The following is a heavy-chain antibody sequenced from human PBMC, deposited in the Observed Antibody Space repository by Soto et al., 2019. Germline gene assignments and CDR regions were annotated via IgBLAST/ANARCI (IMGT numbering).Heavy chain of an antibody. CDR3: ARDSVGITGKHSYYYYYYGMDV. CDR1: GYTFTGYY. CDR2: INPNSGGT. J-gene: IGHJ6*02. D-gene: IGHD1-20*01. V-gene: IGHV1-2*04. Sequence: ASVKVSCKASGYTFTGYYMHWVRQAPGQGLEWMGWINPNSGGTNYAQKFQGWVTMTRDTSISTAYMELSRLRSDDTAVYYCARDSVGITGKHSYYYYYYGMDVWGQGTTVTVSS.